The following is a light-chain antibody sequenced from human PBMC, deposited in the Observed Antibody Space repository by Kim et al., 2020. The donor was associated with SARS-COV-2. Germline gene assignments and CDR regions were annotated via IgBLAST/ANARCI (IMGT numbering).Light chain of an antibody. CDR3: QQYDRHPYT. V-gene: IGKV1-5*03. CDR2: KAS. CDR1: QSVSSW. Sequence: DIQMTQSPSTLSASVGDRVTITCRASQSVSSWLAWYQQKPGKAPKLLIYKASTLEGGVPSRFSGRGSGTEFTLTINSLQPDDFATYCCQQYDRHPYTLGQGPKLEI. J-gene: IGKJ2*01.